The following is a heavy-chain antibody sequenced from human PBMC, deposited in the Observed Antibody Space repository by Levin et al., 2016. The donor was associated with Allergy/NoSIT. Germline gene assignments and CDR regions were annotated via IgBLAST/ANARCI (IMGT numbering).Heavy chain of an antibody. J-gene: IGHJ4*02. CDR3: AGPSDYDSDSFDF. CDR1: GYTFTNYG. Sequence: ASVKVSCKASGYTFTNYGISWVRQVPGQGLEWMGWINPNSGATNYAQKFQDWVTLTRDTSVNTAYLELSRLRSDDTAVYYCAGPSDYDSDSFDFWGQGTLVTVSS. V-gene: IGHV1-2*04. CDR2: INPNSGAT. D-gene: IGHD5-12*01.